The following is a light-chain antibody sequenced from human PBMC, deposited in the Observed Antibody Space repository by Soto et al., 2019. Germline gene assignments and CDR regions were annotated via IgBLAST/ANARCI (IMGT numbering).Light chain of an antibody. V-gene: IGKV3-15*01. Sequence: EVVMTQSPATQSVSPGERATLSCRASQSVGTNLAWYQQKPGQAPRLLIYGASTRATGIPARFSGSGSGTEFTITISSLQSEDFAVYYCQQYNNWPPLTFGGGTKVEIK. CDR3: QQYNNWPPLT. CDR2: GAS. CDR1: QSVGTN. J-gene: IGKJ4*01.